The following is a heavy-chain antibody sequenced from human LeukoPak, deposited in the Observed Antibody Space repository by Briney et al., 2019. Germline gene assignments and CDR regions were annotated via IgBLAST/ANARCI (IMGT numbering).Heavy chain of an antibody. J-gene: IGHJ4*02. CDR3: AYRRYGDYFDY. V-gene: IGHV2-5*02. CDR1: GFSLSTSGVG. CDR2: VYWDDDK. Sequence: ESGPTLVKPTQTLTLTCTFSGFSLSTSGVGVGWIRQPPGKALEWLALVYWDDDKTYSPSLKSRLTITKATSKNQVVLTMTNMDPVDTGTYYCAYRRYGDYFDYWGQGSLVTVSS. D-gene: IGHD4-17*01.